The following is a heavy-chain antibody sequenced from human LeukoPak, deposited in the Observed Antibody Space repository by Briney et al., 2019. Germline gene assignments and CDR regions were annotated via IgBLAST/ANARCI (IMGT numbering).Heavy chain of an antibody. Sequence: QPGGSLRLSCAASGFTFSSYGMHWVRQAPGKGLEWVAFIRYDGSNKYYADSVKGRFTISRDNSKNTLYLQMNSLRAEDTAVYYCAKSFKYQLLSSPLDYWGQGTLVTVSS. J-gene: IGHJ4*02. CDR1: GFTFSSYG. V-gene: IGHV3-30*02. CDR3: AKSFKYQLLSSPLDY. CDR2: IRYDGSNK. D-gene: IGHD2-2*01.